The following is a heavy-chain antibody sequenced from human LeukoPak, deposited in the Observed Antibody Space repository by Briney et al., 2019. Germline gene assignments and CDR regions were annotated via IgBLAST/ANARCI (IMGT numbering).Heavy chain of an antibody. CDR2: ISGSGGST. CDR3: AISRPYYDFWSGYYNEDYYYMGV. V-gene: IGHV3-23*01. CDR1: GFTFSSYA. D-gene: IGHD3-3*01. Sequence: GGSLRLSCAASGFTFSSYAMSWVRQAPGKGLEWVSAISGSGGSTYYADSVKGRFTISRDNSKNTLYLQMNSLRAEDTDVYYCAISRPYYDFWSGYYNEDYYYMGVWGKGTTVTVSS. J-gene: IGHJ6*03.